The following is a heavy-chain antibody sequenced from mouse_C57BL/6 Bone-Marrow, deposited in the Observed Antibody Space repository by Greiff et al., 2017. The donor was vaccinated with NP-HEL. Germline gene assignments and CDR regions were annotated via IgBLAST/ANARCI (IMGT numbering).Heavy chain of an antibody. J-gene: IGHJ1*03. CDR1: GYTFTSYG. D-gene: IGHD1-1*01. V-gene: IGHV1-81*01. CDR2: IYPRSGNT. CDR3: ARITTVVARDFDV. Sequence: QVQLQQSGAELARPGASVKLSCKASGYTFTSYGISWVKQRTGQGLEWIGEIYPRSGNTYYNEKFKGKATLTADKSSSTAYMELRSLTSEDSAVYFCARITTVVARDFDVWGTGTTVTVSS.